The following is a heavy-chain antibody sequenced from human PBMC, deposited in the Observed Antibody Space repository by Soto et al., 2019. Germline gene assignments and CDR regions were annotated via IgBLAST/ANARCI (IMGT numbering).Heavy chain of an antibody. J-gene: IGHJ4*02. CDR1: GFSFNSYA. Sequence: TGGSLRLSCTTSGFSFNSYAMVWVRQAPGKGLEWVSSITATGHFMDYADSLKGRFTISRDNAKNSLFLQMNSLRAEDTAVYYCAREASPPALYYWGQGTLVTVSS. V-gene: IGHV3-21*06. CDR3: AREASPPALYY. CDR2: ITATGHFM.